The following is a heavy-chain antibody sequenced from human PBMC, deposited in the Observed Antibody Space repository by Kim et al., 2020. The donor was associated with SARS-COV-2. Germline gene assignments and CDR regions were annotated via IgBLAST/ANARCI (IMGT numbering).Heavy chain of an antibody. V-gene: IGHV4-39*01. CDR2: T. Sequence: TYNHPSLKSRVTISVDTSKNQCSLKLSSVTAADTAVYYCARQVGATHHDYWGQGTLVTVSS. D-gene: IGHD1-26*01. CDR3: ARQVGATHHDY. J-gene: IGHJ4*02.